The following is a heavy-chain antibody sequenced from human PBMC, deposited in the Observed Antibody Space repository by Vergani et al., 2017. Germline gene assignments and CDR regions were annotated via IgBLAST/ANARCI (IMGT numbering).Heavy chain of an antibody. CDR3: ARDCPGCSGGTDH. J-gene: IGHJ4*02. D-gene: IGHD2-15*01. V-gene: IGHV3-21*01. CDR2: ISSRSSYI. Sequence: EVQLVESGGGLVKPGGSLRLSCAASGLPFSSYSMNWFRQAPGKGLEWVSSISSRSSYIYYADSVKGRFTISRDNAKNSLYLQMNSLRAEDTAVYYCARDCPGCSGGTDHWGQGTLVTVSS. CDR1: GLPFSSYS.